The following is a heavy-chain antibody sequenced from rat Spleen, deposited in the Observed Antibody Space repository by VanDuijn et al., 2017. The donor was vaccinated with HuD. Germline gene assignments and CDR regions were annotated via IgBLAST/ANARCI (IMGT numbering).Heavy chain of an antibody. CDR1: GFTFSVFA. J-gene: IGHJ3*01. D-gene: IGHD1-6*01. CDR3: TTYSDYATSPFAY. CDR2: ISPTGDNS. Sequence: EVQLVESGGGLVQPGRSLKLSCAASGFTFSVFAMHWIRQTPTEGLEWVASISPTGDNSYYPDSVKGRFTISRDYANSTLYLQMNSLRSEDTATYYCTTYSDYATSPFAYWGRGTLVTVSS. V-gene: IGHV5-19*01.